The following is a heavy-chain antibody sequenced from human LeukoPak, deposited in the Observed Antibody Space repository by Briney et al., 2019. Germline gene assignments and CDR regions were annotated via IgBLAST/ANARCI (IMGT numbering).Heavy chain of an antibody. V-gene: IGHV3-23*01. CDR3: ARQTLGAFDI. J-gene: IGHJ3*02. Sequence: QPGGSLRLSCAASGFTFSSYGMSWVRQAPGKGLEWVSAISGSGGSTYYADSVKGRFTISRDSSKNTLFLQMNSLRAEDTAVYYCARQTLGAFDIWGQGTLVTVSS. CDR2: ISGSGGST. CDR1: GFTFSSYG.